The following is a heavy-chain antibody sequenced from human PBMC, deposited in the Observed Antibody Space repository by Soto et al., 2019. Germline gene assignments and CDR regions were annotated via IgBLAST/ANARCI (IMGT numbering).Heavy chain of an antibody. CDR2: ISSSSSTI. CDR1: GFTFSSYS. Sequence: LRLSCAASGFTFSSYSMNWVRQAPGKGLEWVSCISSSSSTIYYADSVKGRFTISRDNAKNSLYLQMSSLRAEDTALYYCAKNQERELPRVIDFWGQGTLVTVSS. V-gene: IGHV3-48*01. D-gene: IGHD1-7*01. J-gene: IGHJ4*02. CDR3: AKNQERELPRVIDF.